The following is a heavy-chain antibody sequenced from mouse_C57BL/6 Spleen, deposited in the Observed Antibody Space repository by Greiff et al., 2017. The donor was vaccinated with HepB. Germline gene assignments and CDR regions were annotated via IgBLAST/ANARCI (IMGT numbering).Heavy chain of an antibody. J-gene: IGHJ1*03. CDR1: GYAFSSYW. D-gene: IGHD1-1*01. CDR2: IYPGDGDT. Sequence: VQLQQSGAELVKPGASVKISCKASGYAFSSYWMNWVKQRPGKGLEWIGQIYPGDGDTNYNGKFKGKATLTADKSSSTAYMQLSSLTSEDSAVDFCARTPYYYGCWYFDVWGTGTTVTVSS. V-gene: IGHV1-80*01. CDR3: ARTPYYYGCWYFDV.